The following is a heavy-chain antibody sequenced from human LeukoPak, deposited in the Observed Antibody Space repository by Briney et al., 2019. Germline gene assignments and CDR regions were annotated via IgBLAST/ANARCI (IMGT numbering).Heavy chain of an antibody. CDR2: MNPNSGNT. D-gene: IGHD6-13*01. CDR1: GYTFTSYD. J-gene: IGHJ6*02. V-gene: IGHV1-8*01. CDR3: ARGGGYSSSWSYYYYGMDV. Sequence: ASVKVSCKASGYTFTSYDINWVRHSTGQGLEWMGWMNPNSGNTGYAQKFQGRVTMTRNTSISTAYMELSSLRSEDTAVYYCARGGGYSSSWSYYYYGMDVWGQGTTVTVSS.